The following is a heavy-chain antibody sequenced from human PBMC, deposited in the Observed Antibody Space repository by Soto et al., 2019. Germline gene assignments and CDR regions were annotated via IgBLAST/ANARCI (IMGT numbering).Heavy chain of an antibody. Sequence: QVQLQQWGAGLLKPSETLSLTCAVYGGSFSGYYWSWIRQPPGKGLEWIGEINHSGSTNYNPSLKSRVTISVDTSKNQFSLKLSSVTAADTAVYYCARGLGVYYDSSGYYARGAFDIWGQGTMVTVSS. V-gene: IGHV4-34*01. CDR1: GGSFSGYY. CDR2: INHSGST. CDR3: ARGLGVYYDSSGYYARGAFDI. J-gene: IGHJ3*02. D-gene: IGHD3-22*01.